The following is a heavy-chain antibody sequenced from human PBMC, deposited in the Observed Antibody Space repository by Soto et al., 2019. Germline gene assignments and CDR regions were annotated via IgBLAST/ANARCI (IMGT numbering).Heavy chain of an antibody. V-gene: IGHV4-59*01. CDR2: IAYTGIT. D-gene: IGHD5-12*01. CDR1: GGPIRSYY. Sequence: QVQLQESGPGLLKPSETLSLTCSVSGGPIRSYYLSWVRQAPGKGLEWIAYIAYTGITGYNPSLRSRVTRTGDTSQNLFSLKMTSVTAADTAVYYCAREGFSGYEALDYWGQGILVTVSS. J-gene: IGHJ4*02. CDR3: AREGFSGYEALDY.